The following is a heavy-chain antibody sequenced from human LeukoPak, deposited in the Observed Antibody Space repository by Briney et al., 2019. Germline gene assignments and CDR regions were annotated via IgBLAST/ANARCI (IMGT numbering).Heavy chain of an antibody. CDR1: GCTFSNYA. J-gene: IGHJ5*01. CDR3: LRRQALRGRHRAFDP. D-gene: IGHD6-25*01. CDR2: VIPMFGTA. Sequence: ASVTVSCKASGCTFSNYAISWVRQAPGQGLEWLGGVIPMFGTAKYAQKFQGRVTITTDESTTTAYMELISLRFEDTAVYYCLRRQALRGRHRAFDPWGQGTLVTVTS. V-gene: IGHV1-69*05.